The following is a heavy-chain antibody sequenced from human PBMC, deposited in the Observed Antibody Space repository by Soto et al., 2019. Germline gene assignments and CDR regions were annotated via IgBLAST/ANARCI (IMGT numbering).Heavy chain of an antibody. CDR1: GYTFTSYG. D-gene: IGHD3-16*01. Sequence: QVQLVQSGAEVKKPGASVKVSCKASGYTFTSYGISWVRQAPGQGLEWMGWISAYNGNTNYAQKLQGRVTMTTDTSMRTDDVEGRSLRCDEAGVYCCARRQGPYYDYVWGSNGYVGGLDYWGQVTLVTVSS. CDR3: ARRQGPYYDYVWGSNGYVGGLDY. V-gene: IGHV1-18*01. CDR2: ISAYNGNT. J-gene: IGHJ4*02.